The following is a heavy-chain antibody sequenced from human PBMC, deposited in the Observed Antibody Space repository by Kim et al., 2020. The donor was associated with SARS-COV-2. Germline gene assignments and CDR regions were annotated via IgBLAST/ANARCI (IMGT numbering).Heavy chain of an antibody. J-gene: IGHJ6*02. CDR2: ST. V-gene: IGHV3-23*01. Sequence: STYYADSVKGRFTISRDKYKNTLYLQKNSLRAEDTAVYYCAKAVLYRDVWGQGTTVTVSS. D-gene: IGHD1-1*01. CDR3: AKAVLYRDV.